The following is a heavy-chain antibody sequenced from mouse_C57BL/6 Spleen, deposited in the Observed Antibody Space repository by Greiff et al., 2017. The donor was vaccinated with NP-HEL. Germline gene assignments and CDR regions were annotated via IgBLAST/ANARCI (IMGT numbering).Heavy chain of an antibody. V-gene: IGHV5-16*01. CDR2: INYDGSST. D-gene: IGHD1-1*01. J-gene: IGHJ2*01. CDR3: AREGLYYGSSYSYYFDY. Sequence: EVTLVESEGGLVQPGSSMKLSCTASGFTFSDYYMAWVRQVPEKGLEWVANINYDGSSTYYLDSLKSRFIISRDNAKNILYLQMSSLKSEDTATYYCAREGLYYGSSYSYYFDYWGQGTTLTVSS. CDR1: GFTFSDYY.